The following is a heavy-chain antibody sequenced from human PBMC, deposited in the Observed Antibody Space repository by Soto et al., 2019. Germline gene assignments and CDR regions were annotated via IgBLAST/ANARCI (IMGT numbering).Heavy chain of an antibody. V-gene: IGHV1-18*01. CDR2: ISAYNGNT. J-gene: IGHJ6*02. D-gene: IGHD2-2*01. CDR1: GYTFTSCC. Sequence: ASVNVSCKSSGYTFTSCCISWVRQAPGQGLECMGGISAYNGNTNYAQKLQGRVTMTTDTSTSTAYMELRSLRSDDTAVYYCATDIVVVPAATYPQDYYYYYGMDVWGQGTTVTVSS. CDR3: ATDIVVVPAATYPQDYYYYYGMDV.